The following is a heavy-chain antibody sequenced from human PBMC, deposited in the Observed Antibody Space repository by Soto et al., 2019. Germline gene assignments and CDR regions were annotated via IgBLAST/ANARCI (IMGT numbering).Heavy chain of an antibody. D-gene: IGHD2-15*01. CDR1: GCTFSSYA. CDR2: IIPILGIA. Sequence: SVKVACKASGCTFSSYAISWVRQAPGQGLEWMGRIIPILGIANYAQKFQGRVTITADKSTSTAYMELSSLRSEDTAVYYCARGHCSGGSCYLAEYFQHWGQGTLVTVSS. J-gene: IGHJ1*01. V-gene: IGHV1-69*04. CDR3: ARGHCSGGSCYLAEYFQH.